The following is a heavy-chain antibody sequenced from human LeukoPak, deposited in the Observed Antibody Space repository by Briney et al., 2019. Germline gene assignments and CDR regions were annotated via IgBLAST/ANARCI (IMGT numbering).Heavy chain of an antibody. Sequence: GGSLRLSCAASSITFTKAWMNWVRQAPGKGLEWVSAISNNGGYTYYADSVQGRFTISRDNTKSTLCLQMNSLRAEDTAVYYCAKQLGYCSDGSCYFPYWGQGTLVTVSS. J-gene: IGHJ4*02. CDR1: SITFTKAW. CDR3: AKQLGYCSDGSCYFPY. CDR2: ISNNGGYT. D-gene: IGHD2-15*01. V-gene: IGHV3-23*01.